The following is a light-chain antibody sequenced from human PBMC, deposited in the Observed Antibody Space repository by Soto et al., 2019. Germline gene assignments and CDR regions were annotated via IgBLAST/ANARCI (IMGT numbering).Light chain of an antibody. Sequence: QAVVTQPASVSGSPGQSITISCTGTSSDVGGYNYLSWYQHHPGKAPKLMIYDVSDRPSGVSNRFSGSKSGNTASLTISGLQTEDEADYYCSSYTSSSTRVFGTGTKVTVL. CDR3: SSYTSSSTRV. J-gene: IGLJ1*01. CDR1: SSDVGGYNY. CDR2: DVS. V-gene: IGLV2-14*03.